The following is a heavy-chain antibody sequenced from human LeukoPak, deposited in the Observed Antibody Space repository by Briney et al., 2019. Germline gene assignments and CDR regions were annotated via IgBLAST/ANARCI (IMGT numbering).Heavy chain of an antibody. J-gene: IGHJ6*02. D-gene: IGHD3-10*01. Sequence: SETLSLTCTVSGGSISSSSYYWGWIRQPPGKGLEWIGSIYYSGSTYYNPSLKSRVTISVDTSKNQFSLKLSSVTAADTAVYYCARAHYRITMVRGVLCGMDVWGQGTTVTVSS. V-gene: IGHV4-39*07. CDR1: GGSISSSSYY. CDR2: IYYSGST. CDR3: ARAHYRITMVRGVLCGMDV.